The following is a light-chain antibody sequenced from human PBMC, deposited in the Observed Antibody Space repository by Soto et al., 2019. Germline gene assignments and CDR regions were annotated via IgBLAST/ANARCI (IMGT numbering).Light chain of an antibody. CDR1: QSISSY. CDR2: GAS. V-gene: IGKV3-15*01. J-gene: IGKJ1*01. CDR3: HQVNDWPRGT. Sequence: EIVMTQSPATLSVSPGERATLSCRASQSISSYLAWYQQKPGQAPRLLIYGASTRATDIPARFSGGGSGTEFTLTINSLQSKDVAVYYCHQVNDWPRGTFGQGTKVDIK.